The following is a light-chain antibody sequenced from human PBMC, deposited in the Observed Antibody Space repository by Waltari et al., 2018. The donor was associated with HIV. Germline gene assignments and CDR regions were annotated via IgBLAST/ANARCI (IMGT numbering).Light chain of an antibody. CDR1: NIGSQS. J-gene: IGLJ2*01. CDR2: DDS. Sequence: SYVLTQPPSVSVAPGQTARITCEGTNIGSQSVHWYQQRPGQAPALVVHDDSDRPSGIPERFTGSNSGNTATLTISRVEVGDEADYYCQVWHSNSDHVVFGGGTKLTVL. CDR3: QVWHSNSDHVV. V-gene: IGLV3-21*02.